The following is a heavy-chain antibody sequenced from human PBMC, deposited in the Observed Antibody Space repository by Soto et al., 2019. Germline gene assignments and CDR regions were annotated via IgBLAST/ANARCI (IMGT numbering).Heavy chain of an antibody. CDR2: IIPIFGTA. J-gene: IGHJ6*02. CDR3: ARSGGSGSYYPTYYYYYYGMDV. CDR1: GGTFSSYA. D-gene: IGHD3-10*01. V-gene: IGHV1-69*06. Sequence: SVKVSCKASGGTFSSYAISWVRQAPGQGLEWMGGIIPIFGTANYAQKFQGRVTITADKSTSTAYMELSSLRSEDTAVYYCARSGGSGSYYPTYYYYYYGMDVWGQGTTVTVSS.